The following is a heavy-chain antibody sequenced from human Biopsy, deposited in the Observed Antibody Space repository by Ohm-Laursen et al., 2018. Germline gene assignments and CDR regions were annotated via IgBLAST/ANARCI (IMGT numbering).Heavy chain of an antibody. V-gene: IGHV1-8*01. CDR2: MNPKSGKT. J-gene: IGHJ6*02. Sequence: ASVKVSCKASGYTFAGYYLHWVRQATGQGPEWMGWMNPKSGKTGYEQKFRGRVTMTSDTSISTAYMELSSLGSEDTAAYYCARAGVGSDGTDSYYYGMDVWGPGTTVTVSS. CDR1: GYTFAGYY. CDR3: ARAGVGSDGTDSYYYGMDV. D-gene: IGHD5-24*01.